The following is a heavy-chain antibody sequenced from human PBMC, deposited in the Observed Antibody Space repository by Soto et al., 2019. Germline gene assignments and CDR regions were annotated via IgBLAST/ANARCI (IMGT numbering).Heavy chain of an antibody. J-gene: IGHJ4*02. D-gene: IGHD5-12*01. CDR1: DGSISSSSYY. Sequence: SETMSHTCTVSDGSISSSSYYWGWIRQPPGKGLEWIGSIYYSGSTYYNPSLKSRVTISVDTSKNQFSLKLSSVTAADTAVYYCARHRDSVDFYFDCWGQGTLVTVSS. V-gene: IGHV4-39*01. CDR2: IYYSGST. CDR3: ARHRDSVDFYFDC.